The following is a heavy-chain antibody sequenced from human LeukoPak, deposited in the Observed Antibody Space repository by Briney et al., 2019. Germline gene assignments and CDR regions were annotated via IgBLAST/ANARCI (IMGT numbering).Heavy chain of an antibody. CDR1: GFTFSSYS. J-gene: IGHJ6*03. D-gene: IGHD3-10*01. V-gene: IGHV3-21*01. Sequence: GGSLRLSCAASGFTFSSYSMNWVRQAPGKGLEWVSSISSSSSYIYYADSVKGRFTISRDNAKNSLYLQMNSLRAEDTAVYYCARDNYYGSGSYYNVGYYYYYMDVWGKGTTVTVSS. CDR3: ARDNYYGSGSYYNVGYYYYYMDV. CDR2: ISSSSSYI.